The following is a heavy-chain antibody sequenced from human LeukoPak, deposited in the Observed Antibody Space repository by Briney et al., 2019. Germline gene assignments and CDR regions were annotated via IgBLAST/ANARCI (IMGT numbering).Heavy chain of an antibody. V-gene: IGHV3-30-3*01. D-gene: IGHD3-22*01. Sequence: QPGGSLRLSCAASGFTFSSYAMHWVRQAPGKGLEWVAVISYDGSNKYYADSVKGRFTISRDNSKNTLYLQMNSLRAEDTAVYYCARGMIVVAPRLSEYYFDYWGQGTLVTVSS. CDR2: ISYDGSNK. CDR3: ARGMIVVAPRLSEYYFDY. J-gene: IGHJ4*02. CDR1: GFTFSSYA.